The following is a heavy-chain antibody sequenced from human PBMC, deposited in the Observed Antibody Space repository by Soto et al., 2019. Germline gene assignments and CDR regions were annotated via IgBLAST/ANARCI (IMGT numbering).Heavy chain of an antibody. CDR1: GFTFSSYS. Sequence: EMQLVESAGGLVKPGGSLRLSCAASGFTFSSYSMNWVRQAPGKGLEWVSSISSSSNYIYYADSVKGRFTISRDNAKNSLYLQMNSLRAEDTAVYYCARDLVGATIWGQGTLVTVSS. V-gene: IGHV3-21*01. CDR3: ARDLVGATI. J-gene: IGHJ4*02. CDR2: ISSSSNYI. D-gene: IGHD1-26*01.